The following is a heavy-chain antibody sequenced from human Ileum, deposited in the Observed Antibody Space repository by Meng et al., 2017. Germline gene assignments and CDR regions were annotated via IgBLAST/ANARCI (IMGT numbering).Heavy chain of an antibody. CDR2: MNPNSGNT. Sequence: ASVKVPCKASGYTFTSYDINWVRQATGQGREWMGWMNPNSGNTGHAQKFQGRVTMTRNTSISTAYMELSSLRSEDTAVYYCARSEPHYYYDSSGYPSDSWGQGTLVPSPQ. V-gene: IGHV1-8*01. CDR1: GYTFTSYD. CDR3: ARSEPHYYYDSSGYPSDS. D-gene: IGHD3-22*01. J-gene: IGHJ4*02.